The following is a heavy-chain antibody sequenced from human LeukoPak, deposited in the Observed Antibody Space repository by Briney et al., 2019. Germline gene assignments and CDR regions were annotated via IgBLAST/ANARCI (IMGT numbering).Heavy chain of an antibody. V-gene: IGHV4-30-4*08. CDR2: IYYSGST. Sequence: PSETLSLTCTVSGGSISSGGYYWSWIRQHPGKGLEWIVYIYYSGSTYYNPSLKSRVTISVDTSKNQFSLKLSSVTAADTAVYYCARRPQAYYYDSSGWVFDYWGQGTLVTVSS. J-gene: IGHJ4*02. CDR1: GGSISSGGYY. D-gene: IGHD3-22*01. CDR3: ARRPQAYYYDSSGWVFDY.